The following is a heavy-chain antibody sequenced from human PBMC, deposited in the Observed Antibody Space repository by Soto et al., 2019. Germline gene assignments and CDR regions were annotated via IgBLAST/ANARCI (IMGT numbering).Heavy chain of an antibody. CDR1: GGSVSSGSHY. D-gene: IGHD2-15*01. CDR3: AGRSGEGWFDP. Sequence: QVQLQESGPGLVKPSETLSLSCSVSGGSVSSGSHYWSWIRQPPGKGLEWIGFIYDSGSTHYNPPLKSRVTISLTTSKNQFSLKLSSVTAADTAVYYCAGRSGEGWFDPWGQGTLVTVSS. J-gene: IGHJ5*02. CDR2: IYDSGST. V-gene: IGHV4-61*01.